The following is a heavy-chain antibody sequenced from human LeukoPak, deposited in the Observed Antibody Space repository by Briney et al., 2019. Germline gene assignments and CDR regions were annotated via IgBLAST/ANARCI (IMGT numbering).Heavy chain of an antibody. V-gene: IGHV3-23*01. CDR2: ISGSGGST. CDR1: GITFSFYG. CDR3: AKDPRRGYCSGGSCYY. Sequence: GGSLRLSCEASGITFSFYGMSWVRQAPGKGLEWVSAISGSGGSTYYADSVKGRFTISRDNSKNTLYLQMNSLRAEDTAVYYCAKDPRRGYCSGGSCYYWGQGTLVTVSS. J-gene: IGHJ4*02. D-gene: IGHD2-15*01.